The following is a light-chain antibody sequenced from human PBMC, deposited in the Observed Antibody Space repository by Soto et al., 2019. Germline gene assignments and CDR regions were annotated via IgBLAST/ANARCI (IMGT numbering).Light chain of an antibody. CDR2: EVT. CDR1: SSDVGGYNY. J-gene: IGLJ2*01. CDR3: SSYTAINTVT. V-gene: IGLV2-14*01. Sequence: QSALTQPASVSGSPGQSITNSCTGTSSDVGGYNYVSWYQQHPGKGPKLMIYEVTNRPSGVSFRFSGSKSGNTASLTISGLQAEDEADYYCSSYTAINTVTFGGGTKLTVL.